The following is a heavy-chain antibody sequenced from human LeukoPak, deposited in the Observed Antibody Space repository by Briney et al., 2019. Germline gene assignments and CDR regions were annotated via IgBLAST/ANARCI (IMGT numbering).Heavy chain of an antibody. CDR3: ARASTTVPNLLDN. Sequence: PGGCLRLSCAASGFTFSTYWMHWVRQAPGKGLLWVSRLCVDGSSTRFADSLKGRFTISRDNAKNTLYLQMNSLRAEDTAVYFCARASTTVPNLLDNWGQGTLVTVSS. D-gene: IGHD4-17*01. V-gene: IGHV3-74*01. CDR1: GFTFSTYW. J-gene: IGHJ4*02. CDR2: LCVDGSST.